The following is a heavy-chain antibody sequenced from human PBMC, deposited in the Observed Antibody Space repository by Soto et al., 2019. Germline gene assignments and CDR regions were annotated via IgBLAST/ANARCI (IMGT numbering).Heavy chain of an antibody. V-gene: IGHV3-7*01. CDR1: GFTFSSYW. CDR3: ARVDDSAWYTRDY. D-gene: IGHD6-19*01. Sequence: GGSLRLSCGASGFTFSSYWMNWVRQAPGKGLEWVANIKQDGSETSYVDSVKGRFTISRDNAKNSLYLQMNSLRAEDTAAYYCARVDDSAWYTRDYWGQGTLVTVSS. J-gene: IGHJ4*02. CDR2: IKQDGSET.